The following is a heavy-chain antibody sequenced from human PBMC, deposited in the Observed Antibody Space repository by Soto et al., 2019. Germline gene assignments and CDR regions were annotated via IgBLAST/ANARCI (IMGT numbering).Heavy chain of an antibody. V-gene: IGHV4-31*03. CDR1: CGSISSAAYY. D-gene: IGHD2-2*02. J-gene: IGHJ4*02. Sequence: QVQLQESGPGLVKPSQTLSLTCTVSCGSISSAAYYWSWIRQHPGKGLEWIGYISHRVSTYYNPSLQSRVIISVDTSKNQFSLSLTSVTAADTAVYYCAREYTYGSNFFDCWGQGALVTVSS. CDR3: AREYTYGSNFFDC. CDR2: ISHRVST.